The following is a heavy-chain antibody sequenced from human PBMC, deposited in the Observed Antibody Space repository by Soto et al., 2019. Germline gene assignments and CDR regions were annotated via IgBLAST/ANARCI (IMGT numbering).Heavy chain of an antibody. CDR3: ARFPDTAMYYFDY. CDR1: GFTFSDYY. D-gene: IGHD5-18*01. V-gene: IGHV3-11*01. Sequence: GSLRLSCAASGFTFSDYYMSWIRQAPGKGLEWVSYISSSGSTIYYADSVKGRFTISRDNAKNSLYLQMNSLRAEDTAVYYCARFPDTAMYYFDYWGQGTLVTVSS. CDR2: ISSSGSTI. J-gene: IGHJ4*02.